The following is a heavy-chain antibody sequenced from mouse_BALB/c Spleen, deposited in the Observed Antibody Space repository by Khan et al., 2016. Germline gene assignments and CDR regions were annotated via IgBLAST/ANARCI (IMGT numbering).Heavy chain of an antibody. J-gene: IGHJ2*01. CDR3: ARGTWNDYFNY. CDR2: IYPGNGYT. Sequence: VQLQQSGAELGRPGSSVKLSCKTSGYTFTSYGIKWVKQRPGPGLEWIGYIYPGNGYTVYNEKFQGQATLTSDTSSSTAYMQFRSLTSEDSAIYFCARGTWNDYFNYWGQGTTLTVSS. D-gene: IGHD3-3*01. CDR1: GYTFTSYG. V-gene: IGHV1S134*01.